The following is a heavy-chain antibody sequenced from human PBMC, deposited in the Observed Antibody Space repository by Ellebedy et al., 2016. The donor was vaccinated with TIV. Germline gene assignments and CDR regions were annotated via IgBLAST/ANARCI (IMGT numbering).Heavy chain of an antibody. CDR2: ITPYKNNT. Sequence: AASVKVSCKASGYVFGLYGITWVRQAPGQGREWIGWITPYKNNTKYAEKIQGRVTMTTDSSTTTAFMELRNLRPDDTGVYYCARTVIGQAYAGDSDLDHWGQGTVLTVSS. J-gene: IGHJ4*02. V-gene: IGHV1-18*01. CDR1: GYVFGLYG. CDR3: ARTVIGQAYAGDSDLDH. D-gene: IGHD2-2*01.